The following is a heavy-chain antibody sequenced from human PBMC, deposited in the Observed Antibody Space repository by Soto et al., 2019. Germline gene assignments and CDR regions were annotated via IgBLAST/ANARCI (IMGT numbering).Heavy chain of an antibody. Sequence: ASVKVSCKASGYTFTSYGLSWVRQAPGQGLEWMGWISAYNGNTNYAQNLQGRVTMTTDTSTSTAYMELRSLRSDDTAVYYCGRDSQGCSSTSCYVTDYWGQGTLVTVSS. CDR1: GYTFTSYG. CDR3: GRDSQGCSSTSCYVTDY. CDR2: ISAYNGNT. D-gene: IGHD2-2*01. V-gene: IGHV1-18*01. J-gene: IGHJ4*02.